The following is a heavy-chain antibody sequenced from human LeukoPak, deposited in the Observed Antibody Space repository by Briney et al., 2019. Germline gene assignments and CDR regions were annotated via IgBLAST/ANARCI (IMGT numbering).Heavy chain of an antibody. V-gene: IGHV4-34*01. D-gene: IGHD1-26*01. Sequence: SETLSLTCAVYGGSFSGFYWTWIRQPPGKGLEWIGSIYHSGSTYYNPSLKSRVTISVDTSKNQFSLKLSSVTAADTAVYYCARDFWELRGEGYNWFDPWGQGTLVTVSS. CDR3: ARDFWELRGEGYNWFDP. CDR1: GGSFSGFY. J-gene: IGHJ5*02. CDR2: IYHSGST.